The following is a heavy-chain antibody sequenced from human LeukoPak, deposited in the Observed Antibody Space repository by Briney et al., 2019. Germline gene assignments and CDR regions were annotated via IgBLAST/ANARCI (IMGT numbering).Heavy chain of an antibody. V-gene: IGHV5-10-1*01. J-gene: IGHJ5*02. Sequence: GESLQISYEGSGYWITWVRQKPGKGLEWMGRIEPSDSYTNYSPSFQGHVTISADKSLRSTYLQWSSLKASDTAMYYCARHGGYSYGYDPWGQGTLVTVSS. CDR3: ARHGGYSYGYDP. CDR2: IEPSDSYT. CDR1: GYW. D-gene: IGHD5-18*01.